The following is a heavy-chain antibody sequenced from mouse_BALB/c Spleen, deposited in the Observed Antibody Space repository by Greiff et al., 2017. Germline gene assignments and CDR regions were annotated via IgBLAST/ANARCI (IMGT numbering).Heavy chain of an antibody. J-gene: IGHJ3*01. CDR2: IDPANGNT. V-gene: IGHV14-3*02. CDR1: GFNIKDTY. Sequence: VHVKQSGAELVEPGASVKLSCTASGFNIKDTYMHWVKQRPEQGLEWIGRIDPANGNTKYDPKFQGKATITADTSSNTAYLQLSSLTSEDTAVYYCARGDWFAYWGQGTLVTVSA. CDR3: ARGDWFAY.